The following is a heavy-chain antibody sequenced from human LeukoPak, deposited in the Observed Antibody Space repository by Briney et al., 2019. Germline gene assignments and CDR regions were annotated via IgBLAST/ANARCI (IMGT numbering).Heavy chain of an antibody. CDR3: ARDHRYSSSSNIYYYYYMDV. CDR2: IYTSGST. V-gene: IGHV4-61*02. Sequence: SETLSLTCTVSGGSISSGSYYWSWIRQPAGKGLEWIGRIYTSGSTNYNPSLKSRVTISVDTSKNQFSLKLSSVTAADTAVYYCARDHRYSSSSNIYYYYYMDVWGKGTTVTVSS. J-gene: IGHJ6*03. D-gene: IGHD6-6*01. CDR1: GGSISSGSYY.